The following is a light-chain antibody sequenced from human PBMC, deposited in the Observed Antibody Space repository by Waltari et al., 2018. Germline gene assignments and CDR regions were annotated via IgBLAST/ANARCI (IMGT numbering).Light chain of an antibody. CDR1: QSVSKY. Sequence: EIVLTQSPGTLSLSPGERVTLSCRASQSVSKYLAWYQQRPGQAPRPLLYHASTRATGIPDRFSGSGSGTDFRLTISRLEPEDFAGYYCQHYVRLPATFGQGTRVEIK. J-gene: IGKJ1*01. CDR2: HAS. V-gene: IGKV3-20*01. CDR3: QHYVRLPAT.